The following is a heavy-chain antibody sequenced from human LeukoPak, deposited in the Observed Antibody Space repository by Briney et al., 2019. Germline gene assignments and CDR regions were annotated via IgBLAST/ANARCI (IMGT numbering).Heavy chain of an antibody. V-gene: IGHV3-7*01. CDR3: ARLANYGGNYPDY. CDR2: IKQDGSEK. CDR1: GFTFSTYW. Sequence: GSLRLSCAASGFTFSTYWMSWVRQAPGMGLEWVANIKQDGSEKRYVDSVRGRFTISRDNAKNSLYLQMNSLRAEDTAVYYCARLANYGGNYPDYWGQGTLVTVSS. D-gene: IGHD4-23*01. J-gene: IGHJ4*02.